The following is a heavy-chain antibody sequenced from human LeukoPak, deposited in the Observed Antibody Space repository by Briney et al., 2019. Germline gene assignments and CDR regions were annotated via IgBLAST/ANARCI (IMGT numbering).Heavy chain of an antibody. CDR2: IIPIFGTP. V-gene: IGHV1-69*05. CDR1: GGTFSSYA. D-gene: IGHD1-26*01. Sequence: SVKVSCKASGGTFSSYAINWVRQAPGQGLEWMGGIIPIFGTPNYAQKFQGRVTITTDESTNTAYMEMSSLRPEDTAVYYCARVLARSGEMSGSYYHYWGQGTLVTVSS. J-gene: IGHJ4*02. CDR3: ARVLARSGEMSGSYYHY.